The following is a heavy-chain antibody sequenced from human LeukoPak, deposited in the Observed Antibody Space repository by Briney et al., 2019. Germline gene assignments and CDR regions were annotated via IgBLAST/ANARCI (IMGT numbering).Heavy chain of an antibody. CDR1: GFTFSNYG. CDR3: ARDGATFSGYDWYYYMDV. Sequence: GGSLRLSCEASGFTFSNYGMSWVRQAPGKGLEWVANIKQDGSEKYYVDSVKGRFTISRDNAKNSMYLQMNSLRAEDTAVYYCARDGATFSGYDWYYYMDVWGKGTTVTVSS. CDR2: IKQDGSEK. D-gene: IGHD5-12*01. V-gene: IGHV3-7*01. J-gene: IGHJ6*03.